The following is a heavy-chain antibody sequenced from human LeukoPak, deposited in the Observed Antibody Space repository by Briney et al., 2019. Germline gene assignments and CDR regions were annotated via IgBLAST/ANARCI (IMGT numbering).Heavy chain of an antibody. Sequence: SETLSLTCTVSGGSIGSYYWSWIRQPAGKGLEWIGRIYASGSTNYNPSLKSRVTMSVDTSKNQFSLKLSSVTAADTAVYYCARDLGPYYDFWSQEGAAFDIWGQGTMVTVSS. CDR1: GGSIGSYY. D-gene: IGHD3-3*01. V-gene: IGHV4-4*07. J-gene: IGHJ3*02. CDR3: ARDLGPYYDFWSQEGAAFDI. CDR2: IYASGST.